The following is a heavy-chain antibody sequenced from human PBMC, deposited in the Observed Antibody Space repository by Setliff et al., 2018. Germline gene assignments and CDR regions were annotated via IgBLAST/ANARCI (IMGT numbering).Heavy chain of an antibody. CDR2: INPSGST. J-gene: IGHJ4*02. D-gene: IGHD3-10*01. V-gene: IGHV4-34*01. CDR1: GETFSGFH. Sequence: SETLSLTCAVYGETFSGFHWHWIRQAPGKGLEWIGQINPSGSTYYNPAVRGRVTISSDTSKNQFSLKLTSVTAADTAVYYCARGGSRWFGALSVPTTSDYWGQGIVVTVSS. CDR3: ARGGSRWFGALSVPTTSDY.